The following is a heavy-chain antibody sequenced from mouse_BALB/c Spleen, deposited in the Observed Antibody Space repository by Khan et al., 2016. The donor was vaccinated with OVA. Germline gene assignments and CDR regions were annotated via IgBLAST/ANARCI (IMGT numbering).Heavy chain of an antibody. CDR3: ARDSGRY. CDR1: GYTFPEYT. Sequence: EVQLQESGPELVKPGASVKISCKTSGYTFPEYTVHWVKQSLGKSLDWIGVINPNNGGTAHNQKFKGKATLTVDRSSSTAYMEFRSLTSEESAVYYCARDSGRYWGQGTSVTVAS. J-gene: IGHJ4*01. D-gene: IGHD6-1*01. V-gene: IGHV1-18*01. CDR2: INPNNGGT.